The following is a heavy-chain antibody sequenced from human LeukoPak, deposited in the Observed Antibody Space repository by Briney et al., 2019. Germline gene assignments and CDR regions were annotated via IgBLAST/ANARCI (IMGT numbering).Heavy chain of an antibody. CDR1: GFTVSSNY. V-gene: IGHV3-53*01. CDR2: IYSGGST. J-gene: IGHJ4*02. D-gene: IGHD2-15*01. Sequence: GGSLRLSCAASGFTVSSNYMSWVRQAPGKGLEWVSVIYSGGSTYYADSVKGRFTISRDNSKNTLYLQMNSLRAEDTAVYYCARESRYCSGGSCWGVFDYWGQGTLVTVSS. CDR3: ARESRYCSGGSCWGVFDY.